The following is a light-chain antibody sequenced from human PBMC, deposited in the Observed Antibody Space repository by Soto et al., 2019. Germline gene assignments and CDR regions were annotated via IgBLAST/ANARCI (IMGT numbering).Light chain of an antibody. CDR1: QTVTSGY. CDR2: GVS. Sequence: EIVLTQSPDTLSLSPGERATLSCRASQTVTSGYLAWYQQKPGQAPRLLMYGVSTGATGIPDRFSGSGSGTDFTLTISSLEPEDFAVYYCQQRSTWPPTLTFGGGTKVEIK. CDR3: QQRSTWPPTLT. J-gene: IGKJ4*01. V-gene: IGKV3D-20*02.